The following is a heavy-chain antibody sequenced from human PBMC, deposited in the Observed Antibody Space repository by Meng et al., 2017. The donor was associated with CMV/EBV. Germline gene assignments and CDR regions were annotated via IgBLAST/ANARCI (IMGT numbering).Heavy chain of an antibody. CDR3: ARVTGAGDHYFDY. J-gene: IGHJ4*02. D-gene: IGHD4-17*01. Sequence: GESLKISCAASGFTFSSYAMHWVRQAPGKGLEYVSAISSNGGSTYYADSVKGRFTISRDNSKNTLYLQMGSLRAEDMAVYYCARVTGAGDHYFDYWGQGTLVTVSS. CDR1: GFTFSSYA. CDR2: ISSNGGST. V-gene: IGHV3-64*02.